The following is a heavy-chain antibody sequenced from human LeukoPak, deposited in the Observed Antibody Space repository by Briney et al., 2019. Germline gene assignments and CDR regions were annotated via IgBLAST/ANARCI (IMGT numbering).Heavy chain of an antibody. J-gene: IGHJ4*02. CDR1: GFTFSSYW. CDR3: ARGFPPAH. D-gene: IGHD3-10*01. Sequence: GGSLRLSCAASGFTFSSYWMSWVRQAPGKGLEWVSILYAGGTTSYTDSVKGRFTISRDSSKNTLYLQMKSLRAEDTAVYYCARGFPPAHWGQGTLVTVSS. CDR2: LYAGGTT. V-gene: IGHV3-53*01.